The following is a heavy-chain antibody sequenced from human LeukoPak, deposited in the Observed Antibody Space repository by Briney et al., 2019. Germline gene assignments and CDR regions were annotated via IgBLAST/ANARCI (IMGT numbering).Heavy chain of an antibody. Sequence: GGSLRLSCAASGFTFSTYWMHWVRQAPGKGLVWVSRINSDGSSTSYADSVKGRFTISRDNAKNTLYLQMNSLRAEDAAVYYCARDSYYDSSGYSSHFDYWGRGTLVTVSS. CDR3: ARDSYYDSSGYSSHFDY. D-gene: IGHD3-22*01. CDR1: GFTFSTYW. V-gene: IGHV3-74*01. J-gene: IGHJ4*02. CDR2: INSDGSST.